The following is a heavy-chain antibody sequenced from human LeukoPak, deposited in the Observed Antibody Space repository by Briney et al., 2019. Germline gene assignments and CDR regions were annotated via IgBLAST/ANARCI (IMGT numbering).Heavy chain of an antibody. CDR1: GFSFSSSG. CDR3: AKDGTPGDY. D-gene: IGHD2-15*01. Sequence: GGSLRLSCAASGFSFSSSGMSWVRQAPGMGLEWVSAISGSGGSTYYADSVKVRFTISRDNSKNTLYLQMSGLRADDTALYYCAKDGTPGDYWGQGTRVTVSS. J-gene: IGHJ4*02. V-gene: IGHV3-23*01. CDR2: ISGSGGST.